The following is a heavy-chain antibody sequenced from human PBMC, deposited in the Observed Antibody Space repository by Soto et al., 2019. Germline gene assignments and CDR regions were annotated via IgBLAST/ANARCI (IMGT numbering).Heavy chain of an antibody. CDR2: ISGGGSST. Sequence: PGGSLRLSCAASGFTFSSYAMSWVRQAPGKGLEWVSAISGGGSSTYYADSVKGRFTISRDNAKNSLYLQMNSLRAEDTAVYYCARGSYLWFGELLHYYYYGMDVWGQGTTVTVSS. CDR1: GFTFSSYA. CDR3: ARGSYLWFGELLHYYYYGMDV. V-gene: IGHV3-23*01. J-gene: IGHJ6*02. D-gene: IGHD3-10*01.